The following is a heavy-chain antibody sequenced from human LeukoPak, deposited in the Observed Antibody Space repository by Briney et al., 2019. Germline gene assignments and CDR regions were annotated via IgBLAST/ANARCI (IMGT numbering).Heavy chain of an antibody. Sequence: PGGSLRLSCAASGFTFSSYWMSWVRQAPGKGLEWVANIKQDGSEKYYVDSVKGRFTISRDNSKNTLFLQMNSLRAEDTAVYYCARDDRVGYCSGGRCSYYYGMDVWGQGTTVTVSS. CDR3: ARDDRVGYCSGGRCSYYYGMDV. D-gene: IGHD2-15*01. CDR2: IKQDGSEK. J-gene: IGHJ6*02. V-gene: IGHV3-7*01. CDR1: GFTFSSYW.